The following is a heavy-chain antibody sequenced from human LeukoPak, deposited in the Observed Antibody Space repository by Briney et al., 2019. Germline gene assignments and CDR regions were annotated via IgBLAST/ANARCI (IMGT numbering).Heavy chain of an antibody. V-gene: IGHV4-34*01. CDR1: GGSFSDYY. J-gene: IGHJ4*02. D-gene: IGHD6-19*01. CDR2: INHSGST. Sequence: PSETLSLTCAVSGGSFSDYYWSWIRQSPIKGLEWIGEINHSGSTHYNPSLKSRVTISVDTSKNQFSLKLSSVTAADTAVYYCARRIAVATDFDYWGQGTLVTVSS. CDR3: ARRIAVATDFDY.